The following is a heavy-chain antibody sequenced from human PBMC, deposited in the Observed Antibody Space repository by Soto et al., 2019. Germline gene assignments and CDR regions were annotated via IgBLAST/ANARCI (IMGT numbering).Heavy chain of an antibody. Sequence: EVQLVESGGGLVQPGGSLRLSCAASGFTFSSYEMNWVRQAPGKGLEWVSYFSSSGRTIYYADSVKGRFTISRDNAKNSLYLQMNSLRAEDTAVYYCARSGYNWNDGARGYFDYWGQGTLVTVSS. CDR3: ARSGYNWNDGARGYFDY. CDR2: FSSSGRTI. V-gene: IGHV3-48*03. J-gene: IGHJ4*02. D-gene: IGHD1-20*01. CDR1: GFTFSSYE.